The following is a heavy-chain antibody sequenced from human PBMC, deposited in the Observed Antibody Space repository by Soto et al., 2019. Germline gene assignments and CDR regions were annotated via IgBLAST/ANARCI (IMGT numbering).Heavy chain of an antibody. CDR3: ARAPGYSGYETYIWFDP. CDR2: IYHSGST. CDR1: GGAISSTNW. J-gene: IGHJ5*02. Sequence: KTSETLSLTCAVSGGAISSTNWWSWVRQPPGKGLEWIGEIYHSGSTNYNPSLKSRVTISVDKSKNQFSLKLNSVTAADTAVYYCARAPGYSGYETYIWFDPWGQGTLVTVSS. V-gene: IGHV4-4*02. D-gene: IGHD5-12*01.